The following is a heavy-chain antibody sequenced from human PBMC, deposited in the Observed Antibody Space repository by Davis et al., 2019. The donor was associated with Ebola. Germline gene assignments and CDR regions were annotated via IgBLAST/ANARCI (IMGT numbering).Heavy chain of an antibody. V-gene: IGHV3-23*01. CDR3: ANIWSGFDS. CDR1: GFTFSSYS. J-gene: IGHJ4*02. CDR2: ITGSGVTT. D-gene: IGHD3-10*01. Sequence: PGGSLRLSCAASGFTFSSYSMNWVRQAPGKGLEWVSAITGSGVTTYYADTVKGRFTISRDNSKNTLSLQMNSLRAEDTAVYYCANIWSGFDSWGQGTLVTVSS.